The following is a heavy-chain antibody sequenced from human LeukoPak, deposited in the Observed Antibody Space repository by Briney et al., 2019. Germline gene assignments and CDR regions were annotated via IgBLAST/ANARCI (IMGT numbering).Heavy chain of an antibody. CDR1: GFTFSSYA. CDR2: ISGSISGSDDST. D-gene: IGHD2-15*01. V-gene: IGHV3-21*01. J-gene: IGHJ3*02. Sequence: PGGSLRLSCAASGFTFSSYAMTWVRQAPGKGLEWVSAISGSISGSDDSTYYADSVKGRFTISRDNAKNSLYLQMNSLRAEDTAVYYCARPLLGYCSGGSCYAFDIWGQGTMVTVSS. CDR3: ARPLLGYCSGGSCYAFDI.